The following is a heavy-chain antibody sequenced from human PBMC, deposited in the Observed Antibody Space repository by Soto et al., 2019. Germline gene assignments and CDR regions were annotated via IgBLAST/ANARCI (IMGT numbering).Heavy chain of an antibody. CDR2: INPSGGST. V-gene: IGHV1-46*01. J-gene: IGHJ4*02. CDR3: ARGGSMVVMTDGFDF. D-gene: IGHD2-21*02. CDR1: GYTFTSYY. Sequence: GASVKVSCKASGYTFTSYYMHWVRQAPGQGLEWMGIINPSGGSTNYAQKFQGRVTMTRDTSTSTVYMELTSLRSEDTAMFCCARGGSMVVMTDGFDFWGQGTLVTVSS.